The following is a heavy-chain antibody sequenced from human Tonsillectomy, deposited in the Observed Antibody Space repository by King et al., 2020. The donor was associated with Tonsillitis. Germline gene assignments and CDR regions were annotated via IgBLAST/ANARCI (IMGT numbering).Heavy chain of an antibody. CDR1: GFTFSGSA. Sequence: VQLVESGGGLVQPGGSLKLSCAASGFTFSGSAMHWVRQASGKGLEWVGRIRSKANSYATAYAASVQCRFTISRDDSKNKAYLQMNSLKTEDTAVYSCIVVTAMIVAQGAFDIGGQGTMVTVSS. J-gene: IGHJ3*02. CDR3: IVVTAMIVAQGAFDI. D-gene: IGHD3-22*01. CDR2: IRSKANSYAT. V-gene: IGHV3-73*01.